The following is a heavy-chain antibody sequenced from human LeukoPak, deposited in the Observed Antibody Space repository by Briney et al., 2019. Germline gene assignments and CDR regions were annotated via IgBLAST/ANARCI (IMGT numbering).Heavy chain of an antibody. D-gene: IGHD6-6*01. CDR1: GYTFTTYW. Sequence: GESLKISCKGSGYTFTTYWIGWVRQMPGKGLEWMGILYPGDSDPRYSPSFQGQVTISADKSISTAYLQWSSLKASDSAMYYCVRHGLGSSSFGFDYWGQGTLVTVSS. J-gene: IGHJ4*02. CDR2: LYPGDSDP. CDR3: VRHGLGSSSFGFDY. V-gene: IGHV5-51*01.